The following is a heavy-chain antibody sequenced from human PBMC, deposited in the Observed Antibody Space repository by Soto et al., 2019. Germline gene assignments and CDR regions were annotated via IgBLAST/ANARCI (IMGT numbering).Heavy chain of an antibody. CDR2: IYHTGST. J-gene: IGHJ4*02. D-gene: IGHD3-10*01. CDR1: GGSVNSFY. CDR3: ARVRYGSGSYLHAFDY. V-gene: IGHV4-59*02. Sequence: XTLSLPCAVSGGSVNSFYWSWIRQSPGKGLEWIGYIYHTGSTVYNPSLKRRTTISLGTSKNKSSLNLTSVNAAQTAVYYCARVRYGSGSYLHAFDYWGQGTLGTVSS.